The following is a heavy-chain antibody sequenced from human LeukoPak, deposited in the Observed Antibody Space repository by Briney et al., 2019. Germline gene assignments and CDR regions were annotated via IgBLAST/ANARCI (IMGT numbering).Heavy chain of an antibody. CDR3: ARAKSFSSSVDIVATSLPDY. CDR1: GGTFSSYA. CDR2: IIPIFGTA. D-gene: IGHD5-12*01. J-gene: IGHJ4*02. V-gene: IGHV1-69*05. Sequence: ASVKVSCKASGGTFSSYAISWVRQAPGQGLEWMGGIIPIFGTANYAQKFQGRVTITTDESTSTAYMELSSLRSEDTAVYYCARAKSFSSSVDIVATSLPDYWGQGTLVTVS.